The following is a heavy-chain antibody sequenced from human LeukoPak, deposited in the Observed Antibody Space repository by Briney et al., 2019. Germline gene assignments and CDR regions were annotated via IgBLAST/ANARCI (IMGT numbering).Heavy chain of an antibody. Sequence: PGGSLRLSCAASGFTFSGSAMHWVRQASGKGLEWVGRIRSKANSYATAYAASVKGRFTISRDDSKNTAYLQMNSLRAEDTAVYYCAKVRLAAAGTRASDALDIWGQGTMVTVSS. CDR2: IRSKANSYAT. J-gene: IGHJ3*02. D-gene: IGHD6-13*01. CDR1: GFTFSGSA. V-gene: IGHV3-73*01. CDR3: AKVRLAAAGTRASDALDI.